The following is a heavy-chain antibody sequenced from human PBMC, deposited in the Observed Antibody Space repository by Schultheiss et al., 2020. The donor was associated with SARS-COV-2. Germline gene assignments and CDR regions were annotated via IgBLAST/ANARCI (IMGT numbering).Heavy chain of an antibody. CDR3: VRYSTRYCTSTNCYAELFDY. CDR2: IWYDGSNK. V-gene: IGHV3-33*01. Sequence: GGSLRLSCAGTGFMFSSYGMHWVRQAPGKGLEWVALIWYDGSNKYYADSVKGRFTISRDNSYNTVYLQINSLRADDTAVYYCVRYSTRYCTSTNCYAELFDYWGQGTLVTVSS. J-gene: IGHJ4*02. D-gene: IGHD2-2*01. CDR1: GFMFSSYG.